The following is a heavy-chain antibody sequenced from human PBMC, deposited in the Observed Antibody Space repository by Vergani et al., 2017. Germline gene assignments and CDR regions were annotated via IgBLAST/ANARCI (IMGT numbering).Heavy chain of an antibody. CDR1: GYTFTSYY. D-gene: IGHD1-26*01. V-gene: IGHV1-46*01. Sequence: QVQLVQSGAAVKKPGASVKVSCKASGYTFTSYYMHWVRPAPGQGLEWMGIINPSGGSTSYAQKFQGRVTMTRDTSTSTVYMELSSLRSEDTAVYYCARDDGRVFVRPLYYYYGMDGWGQGTTVTVSS. J-gene: IGHJ6*02. CDR2: INPSGGST. CDR3: ARDDGRVFVRPLYYYYGMDG.